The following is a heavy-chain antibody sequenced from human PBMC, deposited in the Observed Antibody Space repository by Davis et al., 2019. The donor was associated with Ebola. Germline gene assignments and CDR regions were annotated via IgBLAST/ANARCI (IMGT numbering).Heavy chain of an antibody. Sequence: SETLSLTCTVSGASITSGGYHWDWIRQPPGQGLEWVGSIYRSGTTYYSPSLSNRAIISADMSRNQFPLSLSPVTAADTAVYYGARTADSSGSHPFYFESWGQGTRVTVSS. CDR3: ARTADSSGSHPFYFES. CDR1: GASITSGGYH. CDR2: IYRSGTT. J-gene: IGHJ4*02. D-gene: IGHD2-21*02. V-gene: IGHV4-39*01.